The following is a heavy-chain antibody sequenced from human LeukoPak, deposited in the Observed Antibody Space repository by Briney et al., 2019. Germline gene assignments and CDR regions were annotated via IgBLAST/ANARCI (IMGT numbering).Heavy chain of an antibody. J-gene: IGHJ4*02. CDR3: ARADGYNFAFDY. CDR2: IYSGGST. D-gene: IGHD5-24*01. Sequence: GGSLRLSCAASGLSVSSNYMSWVRQAPGKGLEWVSVIYSGGSTYYADSVKGRFTISRDNSKNTLYLQMNSLRAEDTAVYYCARADGYNFAFDYWGQGTLVTVSS. CDR1: GLSVSSNY. V-gene: IGHV3-53*01.